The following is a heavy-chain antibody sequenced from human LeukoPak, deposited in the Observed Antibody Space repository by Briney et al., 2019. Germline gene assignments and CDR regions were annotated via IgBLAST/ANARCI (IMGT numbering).Heavy chain of an antibody. D-gene: IGHD1-14*01. J-gene: IGHJ5*02. CDR2: IRTKANSYAT. CDR1: GFTFSGSA. V-gene: IGHV3-73*01. Sequence: GGSLRLSCAASGFTFSGSAMHWVRQASGKGLEWVGRIRTKANSYATTYAASVKGRFTMSRDDSKKTALLQMNSLKTEDTAVYYCTRGQPRWFDPWGQGTLVTVSS. CDR3: TRGQPRWFDP.